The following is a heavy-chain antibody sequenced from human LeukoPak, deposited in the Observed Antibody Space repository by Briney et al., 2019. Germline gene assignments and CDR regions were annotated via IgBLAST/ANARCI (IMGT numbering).Heavy chain of an antibody. CDR1: GYTFTSYG. D-gene: IGHD3-10*01. CDR2: ISGYNAKT. V-gene: IGHV1-18*01. Sequence: ASVKVSCKASGYTFTSYGISWVRQAPGQGFEWMGWISGYNAKTIFAQKFRDRVTLTTDTSASTVYMEVSSLRSDDTAVYYCARTMGIHAFDIWGQGTMVTVSS. J-gene: IGHJ3*02. CDR3: ARTMGIHAFDI.